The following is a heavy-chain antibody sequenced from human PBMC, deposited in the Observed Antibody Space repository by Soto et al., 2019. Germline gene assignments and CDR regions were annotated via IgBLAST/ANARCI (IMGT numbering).Heavy chain of an antibody. J-gene: IGHJ3*02. V-gene: IGHV4-4*02. CDR2: IYHSGST. Sequence: QVQLQESGPGLVKPSGTLSLTCAVSGGSISSSNWWSWVRQPPGKGLEWIGEIYHSGSTNYNPSLKSRVTISVDKSKNQFSLKLSSVTAADTAVYYCAGAYYYDSSGYSVDAFDIWGQGTMVTVSS. D-gene: IGHD3-22*01. CDR1: GGSISSSNW. CDR3: AGAYYYDSSGYSVDAFDI.